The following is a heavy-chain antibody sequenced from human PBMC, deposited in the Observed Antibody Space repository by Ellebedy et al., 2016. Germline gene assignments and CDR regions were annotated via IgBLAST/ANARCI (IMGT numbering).Heavy chain of an antibody. CDR2: IKQDGSEK. D-gene: IGHD4-17*01. V-gene: IGHV3-7*01. Sequence: GESLKISXAASGFTFSSYWMSWVRQAPGKGLEWVANIKQDGSEKYYVDSVKGRFTISRDNAKNSLYLQMNSLRAEDTAVYYCARAKIDYGDYIAFDIWGQGTMVTVSS. CDR3: ARAKIDYGDYIAFDI. CDR1: GFTFSSYW. J-gene: IGHJ3*02.